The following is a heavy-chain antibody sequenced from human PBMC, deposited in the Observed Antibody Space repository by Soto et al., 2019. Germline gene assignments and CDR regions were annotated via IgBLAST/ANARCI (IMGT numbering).Heavy chain of an antibody. V-gene: IGHV3-13*01. J-gene: IGHJ6*02. Sequence: GGSLRLSCAASGFTFTRYDMHWVRLTAGKGLEWVSSIGTDGDTYYADSVKGRFTISREDDKNSVYLQMNSLGAGDTAVYYCARAYYDSSGYPVGGMDVWGQGTMVTVSS. CDR3: ARAYYDSSGYPVGGMDV. CDR2: IGTDGDT. D-gene: IGHD3-22*01. CDR1: GFTFTRYD.